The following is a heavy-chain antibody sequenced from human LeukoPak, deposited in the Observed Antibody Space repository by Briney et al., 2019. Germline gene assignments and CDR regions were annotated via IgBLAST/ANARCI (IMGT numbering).Heavy chain of an antibody. D-gene: IGHD6-6*01. J-gene: IGHJ6*03. CDR3: ARDLTGARHGYYYYYYMDV. CDR2: IYYSGSP. Sequence: SETLSLTCTVSGGSISSSSYYWGWIRQPPGKGLEWIGSIYYSGSPYYNPSLKSRITISVDKSKNQFSLRLSSVTAADTAVYYCARDLTGARHGYYYYYYMDVWGKGTTVTVSS. V-gene: IGHV4-39*07. CDR1: GGSISSSSYY.